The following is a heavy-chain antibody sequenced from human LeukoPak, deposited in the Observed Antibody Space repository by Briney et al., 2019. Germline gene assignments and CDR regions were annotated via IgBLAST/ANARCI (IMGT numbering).Heavy chain of an antibody. V-gene: IGHV3-30*04. CDR3: AGGSIAAAGSSKGYMDV. CDR1: GFTFSSYA. D-gene: IGHD6-13*01. Sequence: PGGSLRLSCAASGFTFSSYAMHWVRQAPGKGLEWVAIISYDGRSKHYADSVKGRFTISRDNSKNTLYLQMNSLRVEDRAVYYCAGGSIAAAGSSKGYMDVWGKGTTVTVSS. CDR2: ISYDGRSK. J-gene: IGHJ6*03.